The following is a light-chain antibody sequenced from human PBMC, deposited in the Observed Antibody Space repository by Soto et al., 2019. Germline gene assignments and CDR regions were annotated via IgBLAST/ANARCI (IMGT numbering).Light chain of an antibody. CDR3: QQYYTTLT. CDR2: WAS. Sequence: DIVMTQSPDSLAVSLGERAIINCKSSQSVLYSSDNKNYLAWYQQKPGQPPKLLIYWASTRDSGVPDRFSGSGSGADFTLTISSLQAEDVAVYYCQQYYTTLTFGGGTKVEIK. CDR1: QSVLYSSDNKNY. J-gene: IGKJ4*01. V-gene: IGKV4-1*01.